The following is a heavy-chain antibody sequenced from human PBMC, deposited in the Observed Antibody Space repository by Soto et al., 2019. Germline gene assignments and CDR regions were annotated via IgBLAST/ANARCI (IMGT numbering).Heavy chain of an antibody. CDR2: VYYSGST. V-gene: IGHV4-59*01. J-gene: IGHJ5*02. Sequence: PSETLSLTCTVSGGSIFSSYWTWIRQPPGKGLEWIGNVYYSGSTNYNPSLKSRITISVDTSKNKFSLKLSSVTAADTAVYYCARVTPASSWFHPCGQVHLVTVSS. CDR1: GGSIFSSY. CDR3: ARVTPASSWFHP.